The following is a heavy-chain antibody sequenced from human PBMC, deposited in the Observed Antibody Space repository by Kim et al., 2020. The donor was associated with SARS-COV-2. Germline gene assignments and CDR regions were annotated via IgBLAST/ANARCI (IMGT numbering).Heavy chain of an antibody. CDR2: ISYDGSNK. J-gene: IGHJ4*02. CDR1: GFTFSSYG. Sequence: GGSLRLSCAASGFTFSSYGMHWVRQAPGKGLEWMAVISYDGSNKYYADSVKGRFTISRDNSKNTLYLQMNSLRAEDTAVYYCAKAGARYSSTLYYFDYWGQGTLVTVSS. D-gene: IGHD6-13*01. CDR3: AKAGARYSSTLYYFDY. V-gene: IGHV3-30*18.